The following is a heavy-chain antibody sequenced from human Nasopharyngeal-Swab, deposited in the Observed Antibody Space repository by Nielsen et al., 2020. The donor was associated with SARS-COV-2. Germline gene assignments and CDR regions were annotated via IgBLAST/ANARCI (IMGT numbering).Heavy chain of an antibody. CDR3: ARGRYYGDYDY. D-gene: IGHD4-17*01. CDR1: GGSFTTYS. J-gene: IGHJ4*02. V-gene: IGHV4-34*01. CDR2: INHIGST. Sequence: SETLSLTCAVYGGSFTTYSWIWIRQPPGKGLEWIGEINHIGSTNYSTYNPSLNSRVTISLATSKNQFSLTLTSVTAADTAIYFCARGRYYGDYDYWGQGALVTVSS.